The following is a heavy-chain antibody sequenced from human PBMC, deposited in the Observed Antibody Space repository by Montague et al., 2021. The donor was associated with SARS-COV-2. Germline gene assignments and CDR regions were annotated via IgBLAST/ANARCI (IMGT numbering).Heavy chain of an antibody. D-gene: IGHD3-22*01. CDR2: IYSSGST. V-gene: IGHV4-59*01. CDR1: GASMSGSY. J-gene: IGHJ4*02. Sequence: SETLSLTCTVSGASMSGSYWGWVRQPPGKGPEWIGNIYSSGSTHYNPSLKSRVTISVDTSKSQFSLRLTSVTAAVTAVYYCVREGRSSAYAMDYWGQGTLVTVSS. CDR3: VREGRSSAYAMDY.